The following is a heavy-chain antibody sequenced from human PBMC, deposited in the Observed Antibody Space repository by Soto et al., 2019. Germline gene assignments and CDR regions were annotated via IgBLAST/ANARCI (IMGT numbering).Heavy chain of an antibody. J-gene: IGHJ4*02. D-gene: IGHD5-12*01. CDR2: ISHSGST. V-gene: IGHV4-34*01. Sequence: SETLSLTCAVYGGSFSGYWWIWIRQPPGKGLEWIGEISHSGSTNYNASLKSRVSISADTSKNQFVLQLTSVTAADTAVYYCARRIVATETFEYWGQGTLVTVSS. CDR1: GGSFSGYW. CDR3: ARRIVATETFEY.